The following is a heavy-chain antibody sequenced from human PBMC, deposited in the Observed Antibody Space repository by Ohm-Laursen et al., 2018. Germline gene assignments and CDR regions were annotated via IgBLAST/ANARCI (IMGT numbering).Heavy chain of an antibody. CDR1: GFPFSIHA. Sequence: SLRLSCAASGFPFSIHAMGWVRQAPGKGLEWVSGISGSGDSIYYADSVKGRFTISRDNSKNTLYLQMNSLRAEDTAVYYCARELYSSSWDWGQGTLVTVSS. CDR2: ISGSGDSI. D-gene: IGHD6-6*01. V-gene: IGHV3-23*01. J-gene: IGHJ4*02. CDR3: ARELYSSSWD.